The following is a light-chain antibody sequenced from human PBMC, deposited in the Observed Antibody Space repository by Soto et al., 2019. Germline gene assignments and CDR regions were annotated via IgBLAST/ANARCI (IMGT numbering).Light chain of an antibody. V-gene: IGKV3-20*01. CDR3: HQYGLSPMVT. J-gene: IGKJ3*01. CDR2: GAS. CDR1: QSLSSSY. Sequence: EIGLTQSPGTLSFSPGERDTLSCRASQSLSSSYLAWYQHKPGQAPRLLIYGASSRATGIPDRFSGSGSGTDFTLTISRLEPEDFALYYCHQYGLSPMVTFGPGTKVDIK.